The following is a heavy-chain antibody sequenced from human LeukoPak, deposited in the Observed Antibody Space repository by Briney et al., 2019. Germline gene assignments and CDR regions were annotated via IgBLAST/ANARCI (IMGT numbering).Heavy chain of an antibody. J-gene: IGHJ5*02. Sequence: GGSLRLPCAASGFTFSLYWMTWVRQSPGKGLEWVADINPDGSQKYSVDSVKGRFTISRDNAKNSLFLQMNSLRGDDTAVYYCVRQMIRFWFDPWGQGTRVTVSS. CDR1: GFTFSLYW. D-gene: IGHD3-16*01. CDR2: INPDGSQK. CDR3: VRQMIRFWFDP. V-gene: IGHV3-7*01.